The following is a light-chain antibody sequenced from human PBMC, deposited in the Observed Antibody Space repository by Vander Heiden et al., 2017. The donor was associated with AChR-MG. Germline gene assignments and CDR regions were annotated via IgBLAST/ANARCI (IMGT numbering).Light chain of an antibody. V-gene: IGLV1-40*01. CDR1: SSNIGEGYD. Sequence: QSILTQPPSVSGAPGQRVTISCTGSSSNIGEGYDVHWYHQGPGTAPKLLIYGNDKRPSGVPDRFSASKSGTSASLAITGLRAEDEGDYYCQSYDSSRDTLVFGGGAALTVL. J-gene: IGLJ2*01. CDR3: QSYDSSRDTLV. CDR2: GND.